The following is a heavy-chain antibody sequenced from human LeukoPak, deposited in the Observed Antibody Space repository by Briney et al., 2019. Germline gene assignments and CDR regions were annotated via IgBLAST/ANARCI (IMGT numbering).Heavy chain of an antibody. V-gene: IGHV4-34*01. CDR3: ARPPNAHSSFDY. J-gene: IGHJ4*02. D-gene: IGHD6-13*01. Sequence: SETLSLTCAVYGGSFSGYYWSWIRQPPGKGLEWIGEINHSGSTNYNPSLKSRVTISADTSKNQFSLKLSSVTAADTAVYYCARPPNAHSSFDYWGQGTLVTVSS. CDR1: GGSFSGYY. CDR2: INHSGST.